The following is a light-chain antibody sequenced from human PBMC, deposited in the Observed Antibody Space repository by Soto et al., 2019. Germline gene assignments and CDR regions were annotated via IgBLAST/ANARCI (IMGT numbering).Light chain of an antibody. CDR2: GAS. V-gene: IGKV3-20*01. J-gene: IGKJ1*01. Sequence: EIVLTQSPGTLYLSPGERATLSCRASQSVSSSYLAWYQQKPGQAPRLLIYGASSRATGIPDRFSGSGSGTDFTLTISRLEPEDFAVYYCQQYGSSWTFVQGTKVEIK. CDR1: QSVSSSY. CDR3: QQYGSSWT.